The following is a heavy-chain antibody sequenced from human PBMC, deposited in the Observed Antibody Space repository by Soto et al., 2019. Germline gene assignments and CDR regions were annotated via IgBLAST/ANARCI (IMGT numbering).Heavy chain of an antibody. D-gene: IGHD3-10*01. Sequence: EVQVWESGGTLVQPGGSLTLSCATSGFVSSSYAMNWVRKAPGKGLEWVSSISASGASKTYYAASGKGRFTISRDSSRATLFLQINSLRAEDTGVYYCAKGGTVGRGLTLDHWGQGTLVAVS. CDR2: ISASGASKT. J-gene: IGHJ4*02. CDR3: AKGGTVGRGLTLDH. V-gene: IGHV3-23*01. CDR1: GFVSSSYA.